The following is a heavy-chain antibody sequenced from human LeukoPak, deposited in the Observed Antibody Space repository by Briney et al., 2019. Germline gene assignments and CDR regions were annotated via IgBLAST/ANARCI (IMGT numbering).Heavy chain of an antibody. CDR3: AAYGDYVGYFDY. V-gene: IGHV3-48*03. D-gene: IGHD4-17*01. Sequence: PGGSLRLSCAASGFTFSSYEMNWVRQAPGKGLEWVSYISSSGSTIYYADSVKGRFTISRDNAKNSLYLQMNSLRAEDTAVYYCAAYGDYVGYFDYWGQGTLVTVSS. CDR1: GFTFSSYE. J-gene: IGHJ4*02. CDR2: ISSSGSTI.